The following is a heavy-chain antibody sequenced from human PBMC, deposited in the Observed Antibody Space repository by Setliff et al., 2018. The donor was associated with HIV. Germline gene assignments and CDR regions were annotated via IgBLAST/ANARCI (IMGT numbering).Heavy chain of an antibody. CDR1: GFTFSNAW. CDR2: IKSKTDGGTT. V-gene: IGHV3-15*01. CDR3: SRGVLQFLEWSSSGDYYYYMDV. J-gene: IGHJ6*03. D-gene: IGHD3-3*01. Sequence: PGGSLRLSCAASGFTFSNAWMSWVRQAPGKGLEWVGRIKSKTDGGTTDYAAPVKGRFTISRDDSKNTLYLQMNSLKTEDTAVYYCSRGVLQFLEWSSSGDYYYYMDVWGKGTTVTVS.